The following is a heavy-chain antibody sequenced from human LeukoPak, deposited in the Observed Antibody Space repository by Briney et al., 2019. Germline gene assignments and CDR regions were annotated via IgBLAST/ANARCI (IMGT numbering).Heavy chain of an antibody. CDR2: INQDGSEK. CDR3: ARDKVYSDYADY. D-gene: IGHD4-11*01. V-gene: IGHV3-7*01. CDR1: GFTFSRYW. J-gene: IGHJ4*02. Sequence: PGGSLRLSCEASGFTFSRYWMSWVRQAPGKGLEWVANINQDGSEKYYVDSVKGRFTISRDNAKNSLYLQMNSLRAEDTALYYCARDKVYSDYADYWGQGTLVTVSS.